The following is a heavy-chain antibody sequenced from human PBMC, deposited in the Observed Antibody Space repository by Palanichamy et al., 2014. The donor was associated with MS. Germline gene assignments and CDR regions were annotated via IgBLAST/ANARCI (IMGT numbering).Heavy chain of an antibody. J-gene: IGHJ6*03. CDR2: IIPFLRTA. V-gene: IGHV1-69*01. Sequence: QVQLVQSGAEVKKPGSSVHVSCKASGVPYSTYILSWVRQAPGQGLEWMGGIIPFLRTATYAQKFQGRVTVTADESTSTVYMEVSSLRSEDTAVYYCLASRYCPDAGCGKMEYYMDVWGKGTTVTVSS. D-gene: IGHD2-8*01. CDR3: LASRYCPDAGCGKMEYYMDV. CDR1: GVPYSTYI.